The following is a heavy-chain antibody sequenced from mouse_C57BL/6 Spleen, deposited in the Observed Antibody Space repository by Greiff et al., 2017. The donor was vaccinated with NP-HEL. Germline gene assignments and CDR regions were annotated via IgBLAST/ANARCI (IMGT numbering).Heavy chain of an antibody. J-gene: IGHJ2*01. Sequence: EVQLVESGGGLVQPKGSLKLSCAASGFSFTTYAMNWVRQAPGKGLEWVARIRSKSNNYATYYADSVKDRFTISRDDSESMLYLQMHNLKTEDTAMYYCVGGGYYSNYEDYWGQGTTLTVSS. V-gene: IGHV10-1*01. CDR1: GFSFTTYA. CDR3: VGGGYYSNYEDY. D-gene: IGHD2-5*01. CDR2: IRSKSNNYAT.